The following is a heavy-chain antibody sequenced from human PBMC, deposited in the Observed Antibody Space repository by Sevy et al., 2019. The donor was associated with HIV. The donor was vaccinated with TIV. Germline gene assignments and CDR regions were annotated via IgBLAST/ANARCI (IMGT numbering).Heavy chain of an antibody. CDR1: GVSITNYY. V-gene: IGHV4-59*01. CDR2: IYYSGGS. J-gene: IGHJ3*02. D-gene: IGHD5-12*01. CDR3: ARGAGASGHAAVFGI. Sequence: SETLSLTCTVSGVSITNYYWSWIRQPPGKGLEWIGYIYYSGGSNYNPSLKSRLIVSIDTSKNQLSLKLTSVTAADTAVYFCARGAGASGHAAVFGIWGQGTMVTVSS.